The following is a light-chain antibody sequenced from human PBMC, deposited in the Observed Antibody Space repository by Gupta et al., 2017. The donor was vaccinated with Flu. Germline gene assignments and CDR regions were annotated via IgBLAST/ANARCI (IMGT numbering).Light chain of an antibody. CDR1: NIGSKT. J-gene: IGLJ1*01. CDR3: QVWDTDSDHYV. CDR2: DNN. Sequence: SSAVTQPPSVSVAPGQTATITCEGDNIGSKTAHWYQQKPGHAPVVVVFDNNDRPSGIPERFSGSNSGNTATLTISRVAAGDDADYYCQVWDTDSDHYVFGTGTKFTVL. V-gene: IGLV3-21*02.